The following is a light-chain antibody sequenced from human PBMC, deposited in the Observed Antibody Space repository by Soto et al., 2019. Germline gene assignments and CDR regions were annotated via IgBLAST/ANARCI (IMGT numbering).Light chain of an antibody. CDR3: SSYSSSSTFYV. V-gene: IGLV2-14*02. J-gene: IGLJ1*01. CDR1: SSDVGSYNL. CDR2: QVS. Sequence: QSALTQPASVSGSPGQSITISCTGTSSDVGSYNLVSWYQHHPGKDPKLMIYQVSNRPSGVSNRFSGSKSGNTASLTISGLQAEDEADYFCSSYSSSSTFYVFGAGTKVTVL.